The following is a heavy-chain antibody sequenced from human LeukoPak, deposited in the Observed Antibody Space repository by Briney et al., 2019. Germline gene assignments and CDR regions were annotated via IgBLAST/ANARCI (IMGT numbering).Heavy chain of an antibody. CDR1: GFTFSSYG. CDR3: AKVRPMATIRTDAFDI. Sequence: GGSLRLSCAASGFTFSSYGMHWVRQAPGKGLEWVAFIRYDGSNKYYADSVKGRFTISRDNSKNTLYLQMNSLRAEDTAVYYCAKVRPMATIRTDAFDIWGQGTMVTVS. J-gene: IGHJ3*02. V-gene: IGHV3-30*02. D-gene: IGHD5-24*01. CDR2: IRYDGSNK.